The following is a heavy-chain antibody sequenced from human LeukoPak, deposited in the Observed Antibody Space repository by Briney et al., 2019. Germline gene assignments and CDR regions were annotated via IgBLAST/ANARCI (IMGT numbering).Heavy chain of an antibody. Sequence: GGSLRLSCAASGFTFSSYWMHWVRQAPGKGVVWVSRINSDGSSTSYADSVKGRFTISRDNAKNTLYLQMNSLRAEDTAVYYCAKDIKDGSSGYFDYWGQGTLVTVSS. CDR1: GFTFSSYW. V-gene: IGHV3-74*01. CDR3: AKDIKDGSSGYFDY. J-gene: IGHJ4*02. CDR2: INSDGSST. D-gene: IGHD3-22*01.